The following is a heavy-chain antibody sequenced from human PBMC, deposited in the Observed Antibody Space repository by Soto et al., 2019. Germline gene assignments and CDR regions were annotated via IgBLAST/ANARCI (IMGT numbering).Heavy chain of an antibody. V-gene: IGHV4-39*01. CDR3: ARKAGSGSYFDY. CDR1: GGSISSSSYY. D-gene: IGHD3-10*01. CDR2: IYYSGST. Sequence: QLQLQESGPGLVKPSETLSLTCTVSGGSISSSSYYWGWIRQPPGKGLEWIGSIYYSGSTYYNPSLKSRVTISVDTSKNQFSLKLSSVTAADTAVYYCARKAGSGSYFDYWGQGTLVTVSS. J-gene: IGHJ4*02.